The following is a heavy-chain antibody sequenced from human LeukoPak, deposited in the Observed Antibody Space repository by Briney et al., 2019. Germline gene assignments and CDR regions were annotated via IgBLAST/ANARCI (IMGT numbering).Heavy chain of an antibody. CDR2: ISWNSGSI. CDR3: AKDQTGDYDILTGSPVLDY. J-gene: IGHJ4*02. V-gene: IGHV3-9*01. Sequence: GGSLRLSCAASGFTFDDYAMHWVRQAPGKGLEWVSGISWNSGSIGYTESVKGRFTISRDNAKNSLYLQMNSLRAEDTALYYCAKDQTGDYDILTGSPVLDYWGQGTLVTVSS. D-gene: IGHD3-9*01. CDR1: GFTFDDYA.